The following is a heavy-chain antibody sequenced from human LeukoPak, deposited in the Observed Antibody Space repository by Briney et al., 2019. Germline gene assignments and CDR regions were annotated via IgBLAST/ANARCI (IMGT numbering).Heavy chain of an antibody. CDR3: ASRVRYFDWSLTNYFDY. V-gene: IGHV4-61*02. Sequence: SQTLSLTCTVSGDSITSGSYYWSWIRQPAGKGLEWIGRIFISGGTNYNPSLRSRVTMSLDTSKNQFSLKLYSVTAADTAVYYCASRVRYFDWSLTNYFDYWGQGTLVTVSS. CDR2: IFISGGT. D-gene: IGHD3-9*01. J-gene: IGHJ4*02. CDR1: GDSITSGSYY.